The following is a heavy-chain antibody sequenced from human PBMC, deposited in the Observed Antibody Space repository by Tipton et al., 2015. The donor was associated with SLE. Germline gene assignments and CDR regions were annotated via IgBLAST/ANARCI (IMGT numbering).Heavy chain of an antibody. CDR3: ARDSSGWYDY. Sequence: TLSLTCAVYGGSFSSYYWGWIRQPPGKGLEWIGSIYYSGSTYYNPSLKSRVTISVDTSKNQFSLKLSSVTAADTAVYYCARDSSGWYDYWGQGTLVTVSS. CDR2: IYYSGST. CDR1: GGSFSSYY. V-gene: IGHV4-39*07. J-gene: IGHJ4*02. D-gene: IGHD6-19*01.